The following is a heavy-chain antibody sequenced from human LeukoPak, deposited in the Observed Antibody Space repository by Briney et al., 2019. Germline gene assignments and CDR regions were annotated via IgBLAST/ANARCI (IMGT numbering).Heavy chain of an antibody. CDR1: GFTFDDYA. D-gene: IGHD3-10*01. CDR2: ISWNSGSI. CDR3: AKDTSLLWFGTYMDV. J-gene: IGHJ6*03. Sequence: GRSLRLSCAASGFTFDDYAMHWVRHAPGKGLEWVSGISWNSGSIGYADSVKGRFTISRDNAKNSLYLQMNSLRAEDTALYYCAKDTSLLWFGTYMDVRGKGTTVTISS. V-gene: IGHV3-9*01.